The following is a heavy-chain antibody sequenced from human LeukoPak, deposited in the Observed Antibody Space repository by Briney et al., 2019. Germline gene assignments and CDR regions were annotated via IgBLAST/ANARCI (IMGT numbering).Heavy chain of an antibody. CDR3: TKHPSGYYYDHFDY. D-gene: IGHD3-22*01. CDR1: GVTFSSYW. V-gene: IGHV3-7*03. Sequence: PGGSLRLSCAASGVTFSSYWMSWVRQAPGKGLEWVANIKQDGSEKYYVDSVKGRFTISRDNAKNSLYLQMNSLRAEDTAVYYCTKHPSGYYYDHFDYWGQGTLVTVSS. J-gene: IGHJ4*02. CDR2: IKQDGSEK.